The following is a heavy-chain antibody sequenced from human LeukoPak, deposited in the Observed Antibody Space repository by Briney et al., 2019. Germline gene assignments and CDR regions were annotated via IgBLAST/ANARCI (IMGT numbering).Heavy chain of an antibody. CDR2: IRYDGSNK. V-gene: IGHV3-30*02. CDR3: ARGHRKPMVRGVIRYYYMDL. Sequence: AGTLTLSCAASGFTFSGYGLHWVRQGPGQGLEWVAFIRYDGSNKYYADSVKGRFTISTYKSTTTLYLQMNRSGEKEADEYYGARGHRKPMVRGVIRYYYMDLWGKETTVTISS. J-gene: IGHJ6*03. D-gene: IGHD3-10*01. CDR1: GFTFSGYG.